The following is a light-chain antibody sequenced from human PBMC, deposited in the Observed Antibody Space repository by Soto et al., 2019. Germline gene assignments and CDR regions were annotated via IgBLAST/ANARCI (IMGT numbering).Light chain of an antibody. V-gene: IGLV2-14*01. Sequence: QSVLTQPASVSGSPGQSITISCTGTSSDVGDYKYVSWYQQHPDKAPKLIIFVNSNRPSGVSNRFSGSKSDNTASLTISGLQAEDEADYYCSSYTSSDTPYVFGTGTKVTVL. J-gene: IGLJ1*01. CDR2: VNS. CDR3: SSYTSSDTPYV. CDR1: SSDVGDYKY.